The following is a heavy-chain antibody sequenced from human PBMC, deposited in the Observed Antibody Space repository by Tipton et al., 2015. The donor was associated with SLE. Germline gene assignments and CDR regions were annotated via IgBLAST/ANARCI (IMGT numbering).Heavy chain of an antibody. Sequence: TLSLTCAVSGGSISSGGYSWSWIRQPPGKGLEWIGYIYHSGSTYYNPSLKSRVTISVDRSKNQFSLKLSSVTAADTAVYYCAREKKQWLGTGGAFDIWGQGTMVTVSS. J-gene: IGHJ3*02. D-gene: IGHD6-19*01. CDR2: IYHSGST. V-gene: IGHV4-30-2*01. CDR3: AREKKQWLGTGGAFDI. CDR1: GGSISSGGYS.